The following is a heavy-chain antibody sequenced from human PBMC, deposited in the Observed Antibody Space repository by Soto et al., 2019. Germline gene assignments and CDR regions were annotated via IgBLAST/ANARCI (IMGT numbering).Heavy chain of an antibody. CDR1: GYTFTSYD. V-gene: IGHV1-8*01. CDR3: ARDRERYDLTIYFDY. D-gene: IGHD1-1*01. CDR2: TNPNSGNT. Sequence: QVQLVQSGAEVKKPGASVKVSCKASGYTFTSYDINWVRQATGQGLEWMGWTNPNSGNTGYAQKLQGRVTMTRNTSTSTAYMELSSLRSEDRAVYYCARDRERYDLTIYFDYWGQGTLVTVSS. J-gene: IGHJ4*02.